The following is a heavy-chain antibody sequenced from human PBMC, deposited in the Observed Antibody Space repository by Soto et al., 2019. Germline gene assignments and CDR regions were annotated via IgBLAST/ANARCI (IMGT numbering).Heavy chain of an antibody. V-gene: IGHV3-30-3*01. CDR3: ARDTNAEPRGFGMDV. D-gene: IGHD2-8*01. CDR2: ISYDGSNQ. J-gene: IGHJ6*02. CDR1: GFTFSSYA. Sequence: QVQLVESGGGVVQPGRSLRLSCAASGFTFSSYAMHWVRQAPGKGLEWVALISYDGSNQYYPDSVKGRFTISRDNSKNTLYLQMNSLRAEDTAVFYCARDTNAEPRGFGMDVWGQGTTVTVSS.